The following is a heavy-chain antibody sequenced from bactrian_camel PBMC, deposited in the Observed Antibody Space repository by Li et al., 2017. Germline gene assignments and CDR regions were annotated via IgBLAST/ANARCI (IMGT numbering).Heavy chain of an antibody. CDR2: ITSDGTT. Sequence: VQLVESGGGSVQAGGSLKLSCTSSGSIFSMCAMAWYRQAPGKERELVGSITSDGTTTYTDSVKGRFTISQDSARNTVYLQMNNLQPEDTATYYCAEGRGSRGEHCYSLNYWGQGTQVTVS. CDR1: GSIFSMCA. D-gene: IGHD6*01. V-gene: IGHV3S53*01. CDR3: AEGRGSRGEHCYSLNY. J-gene: IGHJ4*01.